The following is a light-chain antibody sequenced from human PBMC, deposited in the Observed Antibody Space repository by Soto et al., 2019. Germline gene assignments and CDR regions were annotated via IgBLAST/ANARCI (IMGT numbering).Light chain of an antibody. CDR1: QSVSSN. J-gene: IGKJ1*01. CDR3: QQYNNWPRT. V-gene: IGKV3-15*01. Sequence: EIVMTQFPATVSVSPGERATLSCRASQSVSSNLVWYQQKPGQAPRLLIYDVSTRATGIPARFSGSGFGTEFTLTISSLLSEDFAVYYCQQYNNWPRTFGQGTKVDIK. CDR2: DVS.